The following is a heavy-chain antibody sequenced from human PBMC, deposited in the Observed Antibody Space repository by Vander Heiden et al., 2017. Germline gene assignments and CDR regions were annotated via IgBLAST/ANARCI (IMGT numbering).Heavy chain of an antibody. Sequence: VQLVQPGAEVKKPGASVTVPCQASGYPYTGYYVHWGRQGPGQGLGWVGWINPNSGDTNNAQKFQGRGTMTRDTSNSTAYMELSRLRLDDTAVYYCERDASYSYGRFDYWGQGTLVTVSS. CDR1: GYPYTGYY. D-gene: IGHD5-18*01. CDR3: ERDASYSYGRFDY. CDR2: INPNSGDT. J-gene: IGHJ4*02. V-gene: IGHV1-2*02.